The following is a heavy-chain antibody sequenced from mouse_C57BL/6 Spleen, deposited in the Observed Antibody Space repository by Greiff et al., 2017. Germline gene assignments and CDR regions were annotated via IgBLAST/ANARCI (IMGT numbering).Heavy chain of an antibody. CDR2: INPNNGGT. J-gene: IGHJ1*03. CDR1: GYTFTDYY. Sequence: VQLQQSGPELVKPGASVKISCKASGYTFTDYYMNWVKQSHGQSLEWIGDINPNNGGTSYNQKFKGKATLTVDKSSSTAYMELRSLTSEDSAVYYCARDYYGSSEGYFDVWGTGTTVTVSS. V-gene: IGHV1-26*01. D-gene: IGHD1-1*01. CDR3: ARDYYGSSEGYFDV.